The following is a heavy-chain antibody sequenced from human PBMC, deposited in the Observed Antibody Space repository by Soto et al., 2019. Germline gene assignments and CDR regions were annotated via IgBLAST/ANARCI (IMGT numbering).Heavy chain of an antibody. J-gene: IGHJ6*02. V-gene: IGHV4-34*01. CDR1: GGSFSDYY. CDR2: ISHSGST. Sequence: SETLSLTCAVNGGSFSDYYWSWVRQPPGKGLEWIGEISHSGSTSYNPSLKSRVTISIDTPKNQFSLKLSSVSAADTAMYYCARGLQRRFGGYKGLGYHGMDVWGQGTTVTVSS. CDR3: ARGLQRRFGGYKGLGYHGMDV. D-gene: IGHD5-12*01.